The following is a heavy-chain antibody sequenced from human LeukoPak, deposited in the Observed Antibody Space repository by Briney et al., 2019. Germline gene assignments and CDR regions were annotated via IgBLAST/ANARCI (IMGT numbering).Heavy chain of an antibody. CDR1: GFTFNSYN. J-gene: IGHJ6*03. Sequence: GGSLRLSCAASGFTFNSYNMNWVRQAPGKGLEWVSSMSSDSYIYYADSVKGRFTISRDNAKNSLYLQMNSLRAEDTAVYYCARNYYYYYMDAWGKGTTVTLSS. CDR2: MSSDSYI. V-gene: IGHV3-21*01. CDR3: ARNYYYYYMDA.